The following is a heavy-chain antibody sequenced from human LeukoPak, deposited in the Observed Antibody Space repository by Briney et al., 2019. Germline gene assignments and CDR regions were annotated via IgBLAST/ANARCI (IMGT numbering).Heavy chain of an antibody. CDR2: INPNSGDT. CDR1: GYTFTDYY. V-gene: IGHV1-2*02. D-gene: IGHD3-9*01. CDR3: AREGGRVYHVLTGYYQPYYFDY. J-gene: IGHJ4*02. Sequence: ASVKVSCKASGYTFTDYYIHWVRQAPGQGLEWMGWINPNSGDTNYAQKFRGRVTLSRDTSISTAYMDLTRLRSVDTAVYYCAREGGRVYHVLTGYYQPYYFDYWGQGTLVTVSS.